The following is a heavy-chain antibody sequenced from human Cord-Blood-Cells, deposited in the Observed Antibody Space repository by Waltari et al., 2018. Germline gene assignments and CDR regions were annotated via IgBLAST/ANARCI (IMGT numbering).Heavy chain of an antibody. J-gene: IGHJ6*02. V-gene: IGHV1-69*01. CDR3: ARGAAAAVSGYYYGMDV. Sequence: QVQLVQSRAEGQKPVSQVQVLCKASAGTSRSSAIRWLRHAPATGLEWMGGIIPIFGTANYAQKFQGRVTITADESTSTAYMELSSLRSEDTAVYYCARGAAAAVSGYYYGMDVWGQGTTVTVSS. CDR2: IIPIFGTA. D-gene: IGHD6-13*01. CDR1: AGTSRSSA.